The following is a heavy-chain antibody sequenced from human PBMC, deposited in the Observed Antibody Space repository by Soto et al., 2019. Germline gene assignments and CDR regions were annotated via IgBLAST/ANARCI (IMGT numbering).Heavy chain of an antibody. Sequence: GGSLRLSCAASGFTFNNYAMSWVRRAPGKGLEWVSAISGSGRSTYYADSVKGRFTISRDTSRNTVFLQMSSLRSEDTAVYYCARDPSGELQLSNDIDTGSLDPWGQGTLVTVSS. CDR2: ISGSGRST. CDR1: GFTFNNYA. D-gene: IGHD3-16*01. CDR3: ARDPSGELQLSNDIDTGSLDP. V-gene: IGHV3-23*01. J-gene: IGHJ5*02.